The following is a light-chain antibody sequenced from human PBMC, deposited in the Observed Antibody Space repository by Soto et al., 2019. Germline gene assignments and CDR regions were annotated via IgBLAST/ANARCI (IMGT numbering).Light chain of an antibody. Sequence: QSVLTQPPSVSGAPGQRVTISCTGSSSNFGAGFAVQWYQQLPGTAPKVVIYENTKRPSGVPGRFSGSKSGTLASLAITGLQAEDEAHYYCPSYDGSLSGSVFGGGTKLTVL. CDR2: ENT. J-gene: IGLJ2*01. CDR3: PSYDGSLSGSV. CDR1: SSNFGAGFA. V-gene: IGLV1-40*01.